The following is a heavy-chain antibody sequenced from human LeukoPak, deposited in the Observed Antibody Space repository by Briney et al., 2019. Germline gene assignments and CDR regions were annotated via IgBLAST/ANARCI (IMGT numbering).Heavy chain of an antibody. V-gene: IGHV3-66*02. Sequence: GGSLRLSCAASGFTISSSYMRWVRQAPGKGVEWVSFIYSGSNTYYAHSVKARFIISRDNSKNTLYLQMNSLRPEDTAMYYCAMMFWSALAFDIWGQGTMVTVSS. J-gene: IGHJ3*02. CDR2: IYSGSNT. CDR1: GFTISSSY. CDR3: AMMFWSALAFDI. D-gene: IGHD3-10*02.